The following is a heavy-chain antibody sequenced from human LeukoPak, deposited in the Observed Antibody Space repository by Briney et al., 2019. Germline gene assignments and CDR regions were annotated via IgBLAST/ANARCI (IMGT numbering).Heavy chain of an antibody. CDR1: GYTFTSYG. J-gene: IGHJ6*03. CDR2: ISAYNGNT. Sequence: ASVKVSCKASGYTFTSYGISWVRQAPGQGLEWMGWISAYNGNTNYAQKLQGRVTMTTDTSTSTAYMELRSLRSDDTAAYYCARGLYSSSWYGAYYYYMDVWGKGTTVTVSS. CDR3: ARGLYSSSWYGAYYYYMDV. V-gene: IGHV1-18*01. D-gene: IGHD6-13*01.